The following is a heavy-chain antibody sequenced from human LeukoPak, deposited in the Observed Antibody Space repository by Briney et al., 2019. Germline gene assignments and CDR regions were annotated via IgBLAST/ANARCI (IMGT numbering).Heavy chain of an antibody. CDR1: GGSISLSNYY. V-gene: IGHV4-61*05. J-gene: IGHJ4*02. CDR2: IYYSGST. Sequence: PSETLSLTCTVSGGSISLSNYYWGWIRQPPGKGLEWIGYIYYSGSTNYNPSLKSRVTISVDTSKNQFSLKLSSVTAADTAVYYCARSLIAVAGYFDYWGQGTLVTVSS. D-gene: IGHD6-19*01. CDR3: ARSLIAVAGYFDY.